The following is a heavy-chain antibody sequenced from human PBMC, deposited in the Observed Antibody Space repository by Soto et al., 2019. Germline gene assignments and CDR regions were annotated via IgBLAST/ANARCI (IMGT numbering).Heavy chain of an antibody. CDR2: IIPILGIA. CDR1: GGTFSSYT. D-gene: IGHD3-10*01. Sequence: SAKVSCKASGGTFSSYTISWVRQAPGQGLEWMGRIIPILGIANYAQKFQGRVTITADKSTSTAYMELSSLRAEDTALYYCALTYYYGSGTYYNVGNLYYWGQGTQVTVSS. CDR3: ALTYYYGSGTYYNVGNLYY. V-gene: IGHV1-69*02. J-gene: IGHJ4*02.